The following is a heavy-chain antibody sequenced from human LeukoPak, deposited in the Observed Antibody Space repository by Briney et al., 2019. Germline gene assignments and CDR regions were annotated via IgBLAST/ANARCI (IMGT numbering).Heavy chain of an antibody. Sequence: GGSLRLSCAASNFTFSTYAMTWVRQPPGKGLEWVSAITGSGSETYYTDSMKGRFTISRDNSDNMVYLQMNSLRVDDTAVYYCAKAVTGCSGSCPFYYYYGMDVWGQGTTVTVSS. J-gene: IGHJ6*02. D-gene: IGHD3-10*02. CDR2: ITGSGSET. CDR1: NFTFSTYA. V-gene: IGHV3-23*01. CDR3: AKAVTGCSGSCPFYYYYGMDV.